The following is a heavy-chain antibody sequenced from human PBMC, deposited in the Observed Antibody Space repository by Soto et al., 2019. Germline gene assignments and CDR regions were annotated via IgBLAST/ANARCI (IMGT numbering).Heavy chain of an antibody. V-gene: IGHV3-11*01. D-gene: IGHD3-3*01. J-gene: IGHJ5*02. Sequence: GGSLRLSCAASGFTFSDYYMSWIRQAPGKGLEWVSYISSSGSTIYYADSVKGRFTISRDNAKNSLYLQMNSLRAEDTAVYYCASTKSIFGVVIPGWFDPWGQGTLVTSPQ. CDR3: ASTKSIFGVVIPGWFDP. CDR2: ISSSGSTI. CDR1: GFTFSDYY.